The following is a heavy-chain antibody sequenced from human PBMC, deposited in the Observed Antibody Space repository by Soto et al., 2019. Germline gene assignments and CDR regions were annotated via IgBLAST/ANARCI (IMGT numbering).Heavy chain of an antibody. Sequence: QVHLVESGGGVVQPGRSLRLCCAASGFIFTTYAMHWVRQAPGKGLEWVAVISYDGNHEYYADSVRGRFTISRDNSKNTLYLQMDSLRADDTALYYCARSSVADTWRYYFDYWDQGALVTVSS. CDR1: GFIFTTYA. J-gene: IGHJ4*02. CDR3: ARSSVADTWRYYFDY. D-gene: IGHD6-19*01. CDR2: ISYDGNHE. V-gene: IGHV3-30-3*01.